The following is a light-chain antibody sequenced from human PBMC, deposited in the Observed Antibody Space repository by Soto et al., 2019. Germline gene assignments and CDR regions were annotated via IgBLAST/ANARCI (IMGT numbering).Light chain of an antibody. J-gene: IGKJ5*01. CDR2: AAS. V-gene: IGKV3-15*01. CDR1: QSVSTY. Sequence: EIVLTQSPGTLSLSPWERATLSCRASQSVSTYLAWYQQKPGQAPRLLIYAASNRATGIPGRFSGSGSGTEFTLTISSLQSEDFAVYSCQQYHQWPLTFGQGTRLEI. CDR3: QQYHQWPLT.